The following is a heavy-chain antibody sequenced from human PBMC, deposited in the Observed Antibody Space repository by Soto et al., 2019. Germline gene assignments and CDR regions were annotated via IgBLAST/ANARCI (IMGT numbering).Heavy chain of an antibody. Sequence: PSETRSLTCAVSGGSVSSTPWWTWVRQAPGKELEWLGDIYHVGITKYNPALKRRVTTSVDKSNKHLSLSQRTVTTPDPAAYYCGARRNNWNIWMVYWGPGTMDNVSS. V-gene: IGHV4-4*02. J-gene: IGHJ4*02. CDR2: IYHVGIT. CDR1: GGSVSSTPW. CDR3: GARRNNWNIWMVY. D-gene: IGHD1-1*01.